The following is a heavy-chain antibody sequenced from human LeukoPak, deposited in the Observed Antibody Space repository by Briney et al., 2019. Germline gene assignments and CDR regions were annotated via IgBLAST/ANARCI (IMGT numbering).Heavy chain of an antibody. D-gene: IGHD5-18*01. J-gene: IGHJ4*02. V-gene: IGHV4-59*01. CDR2: IYNSGST. Sequence: PSETLSLTCTVSGGSISSYYWSWIRQPPGKGLEWIAYIYNSGSTNYNPSLKSRVTISVDTSKNQLSLKLSSVTAADTAVYYCARDPNPGVQLWLDYWGQGTLVTVSS. CDR1: GGSISSYY. CDR3: ARDPNPGVQLWLDY.